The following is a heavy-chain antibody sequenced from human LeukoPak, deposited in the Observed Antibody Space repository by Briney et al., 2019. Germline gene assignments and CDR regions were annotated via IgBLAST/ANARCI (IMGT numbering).Heavy chain of an antibody. J-gene: IGHJ4*02. CDR3: ARSTRTYYYDNSGYYYFDN. D-gene: IGHD3-22*01. CDR1: GGSISGFY. Sequence: SETLSLTCTVSGGSISGFYWSWLRQPAGEGLEWIGRIYNSGTTNYNPSLRSRVIMSLDTSKNQFSLKLSSVTAADTAVYYCARSTRTYYYDNSGYYYFDNWGQGNLVTVSS. V-gene: IGHV4-4*07. CDR2: IYNSGTT.